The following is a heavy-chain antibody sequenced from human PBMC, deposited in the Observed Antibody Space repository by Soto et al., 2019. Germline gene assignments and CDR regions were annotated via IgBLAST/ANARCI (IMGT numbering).Heavy chain of an antibody. CDR3: ARGRYYDYSGYFH. J-gene: IGHJ4*02. V-gene: IGHV4-30-4*01. CDR2: IYYSGST. CDR1: GGSISSGDHY. Sequence: SETLSLTCTVSGGSISSGDHYWSWIRQPPGKGLEWIGYIYYSGSTYYNPSLKSRVTISVDTSKNQFSLKLSSVTAADTAVYYCARGRYYDYSGYFHWGQGTLVTVSS. D-gene: IGHD3-22*01.